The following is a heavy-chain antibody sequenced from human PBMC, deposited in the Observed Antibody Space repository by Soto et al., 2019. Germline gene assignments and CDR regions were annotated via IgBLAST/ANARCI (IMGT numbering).Heavy chain of an antibody. CDR1: GDSMGSGDYY. V-gene: IGHV4-30-4*01. J-gene: IGHJ5*02. Sequence: QVQLQESGPGLVKPSQTLSLTCTVSGDSMGSGDYYWTWIRQPPGKGLEWFGYIYYIGTTFYNPSLESRVNISIDTSKNHFSLRLTSVTAADTAVYYCSRGSTYYGFLTWGQGTLVTVSS. D-gene: IGHD3-10*01. CDR3: SRGSTYYGFLT. CDR2: IYYIGTT.